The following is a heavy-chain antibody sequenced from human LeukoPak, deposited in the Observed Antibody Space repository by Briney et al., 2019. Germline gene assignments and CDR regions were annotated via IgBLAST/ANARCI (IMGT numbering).Heavy chain of an antibody. CDR2: INPSGGST. J-gene: IGHJ3*02. CDR1: GYTFTSYY. D-gene: IGHD3-10*01. V-gene: IGHV1-46*01. CDR3: APTMVRGVRDAFDI. Sequence: ASVKVSCKASGYTFTSYYMHWVRQAPGQGLEWMGIINPSGGSTSYAQKFQGRVTMTRDMSTSTVYMELSSLRSDDTAVYYCAPTMVRGVRDAFDIWGQGTMVTVSS.